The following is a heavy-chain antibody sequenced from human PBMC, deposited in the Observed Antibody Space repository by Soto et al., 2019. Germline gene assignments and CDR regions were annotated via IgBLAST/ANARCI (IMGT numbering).Heavy chain of an antibody. CDR3: ARDPNTMIVNYGMDV. J-gene: IGHJ6*02. Sequence: GWSLRLSCAASVFTFSSDGLHWVRQAPCKGLEWVAVIWYDGSNKYYADSVKGRFTISRDNSKNTLYLQMNSLRAEDTAVYYCARDPNTMIVNYGMDVWGQGTTVTVSS. V-gene: IGHV3-33*08. D-gene: IGHD3-22*01. CDR1: VFTFSSDG. CDR2: IWYDGSNK.